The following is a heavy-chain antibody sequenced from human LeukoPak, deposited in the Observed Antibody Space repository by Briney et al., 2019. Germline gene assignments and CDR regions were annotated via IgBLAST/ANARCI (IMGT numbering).Heavy chain of an antibody. Sequence: PSETLSLTCTVSGGSISTYYWNWIRQPPGKGLEWIGYIYHSGSTNYNPSLQSRVTISVDASKNQFSPNLNPVTAADTAVYYCARGGAARLHFQNWGQGTLVTVSS. CDR1: GGSISTYY. CDR3: ARGGAARLHFQN. V-gene: IGHV4-59*01. J-gene: IGHJ1*01. D-gene: IGHD6-6*01. CDR2: IYHSGST.